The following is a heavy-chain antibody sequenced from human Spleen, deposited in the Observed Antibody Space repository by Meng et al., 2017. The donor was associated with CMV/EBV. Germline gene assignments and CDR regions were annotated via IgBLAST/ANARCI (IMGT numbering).Heavy chain of an antibody. D-gene: IGHD2-2*02. CDR1: GFTFSDYY. CDR3: ARHCNSVSCYMY. V-gene: IGHV3-11*01. Sequence: CAASGFTFSDYYMSWIRQAPGKGLEWVSYISSSGSTIYYADPVKGRFTISRDNAKNSLYLQMNSLRAEDTAVYYCARHCNSVSCYMYWGQGTLVTVSS. J-gene: IGHJ4*02. CDR2: ISSSGSTI.